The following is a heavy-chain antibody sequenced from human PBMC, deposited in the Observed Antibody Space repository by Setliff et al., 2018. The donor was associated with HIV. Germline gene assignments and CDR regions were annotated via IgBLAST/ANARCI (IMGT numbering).Heavy chain of an antibody. CDR3: ARIQYSSGWYPALDY. Sequence: GGSLRLSCAASGFTFSSYWMSWVRQAPGKGLEWVSPIYSGGSTYYADSVKGRFTISRDNSKNTLYLQMNSLRAGDTAIYYCARIQYSSGWYPALDYWGQGTLVTVSS. CDR1: GFTFSSYW. V-gene: IGHV3-66*02. J-gene: IGHJ4*02. CDR2: IYSGGST. D-gene: IGHD6-19*01.